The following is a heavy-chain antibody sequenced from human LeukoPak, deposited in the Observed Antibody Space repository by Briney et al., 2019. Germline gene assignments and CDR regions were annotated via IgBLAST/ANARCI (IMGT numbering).Heavy chain of an antibody. D-gene: IGHD6-19*01. J-gene: IGHJ4*02. CDR1: GFTFSNYA. CDR2: ISGSGNTT. V-gene: IGHV3-23*01. Sequence: GGSLRLSCAGSGFTFSNYAMTWVRQAPGKGLEWVSAISGSGNTTYYADSVKGRFSISRDNSKNTLYLQMNSLRAEDTAVYYCANRGSLVAGTKTLACWGQGTLVTVSS. CDR3: ANRGSLVAGTKTLAC.